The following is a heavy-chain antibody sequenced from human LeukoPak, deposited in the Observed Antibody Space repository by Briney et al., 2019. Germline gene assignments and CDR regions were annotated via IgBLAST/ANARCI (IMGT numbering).Heavy chain of an antibody. Sequence: GASVKVSCTATGYTFTSYDINWVRQATGQGLEWMGWMDPNSGNTGYAQKFQGRVTMTRNTSISTAYMELSSLRSEDTAVHYCARGGLAAADFSWNWFDPWAREPWSPSPQ. CDR2: MDPNSGNT. V-gene: IGHV1-8*01. CDR3: ARGGLAAADFSWNWFDP. J-gene: IGHJ5*02. CDR1: GYTFTSYD. D-gene: IGHD6-13*01.